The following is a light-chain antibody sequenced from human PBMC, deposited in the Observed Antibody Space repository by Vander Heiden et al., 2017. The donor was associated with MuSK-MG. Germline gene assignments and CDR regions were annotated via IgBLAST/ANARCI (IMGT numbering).Light chain of an antibody. V-gene: IGKV3-15*01. Sequence: EIVMTQSPATLSVSPAERATLSCRASQSVSSNLAWYQQKPGQAPRLLIYGASTRATGIPARCSGSGSGTEFTLTNSSLQSEDFAVYYCQQYNNWPPWTFGQGTKVEIK. J-gene: IGKJ1*01. CDR2: GAS. CDR1: QSVSSN. CDR3: QQYNNWPPWT.